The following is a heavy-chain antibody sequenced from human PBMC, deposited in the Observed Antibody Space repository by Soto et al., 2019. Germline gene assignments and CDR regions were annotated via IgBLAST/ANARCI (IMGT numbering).Heavy chain of an antibody. CDR1: GGSFSGYY. CDR2: INHRGSI. CDR3: ARGTRVSIPAASGRDYYYHGLDV. Sequence: QVQLQQWGAGLLKPSETLSLNCAVYGGSFSGYYWSWIRQPPGKGLEWIGEINHRGSINYNPSLKSQVTMSVDTSKHQISLKLNAVTAADTAVFYCARGTRVSIPAASGRDYYYHGLDVWGQGTAVTVSS. D-gene: IGHD2-21*01. V-gene: IGHV4-34*01. J-gene: IGHJ6*02.